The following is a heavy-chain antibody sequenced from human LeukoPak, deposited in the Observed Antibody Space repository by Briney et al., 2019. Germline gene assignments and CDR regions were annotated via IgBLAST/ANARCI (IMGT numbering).Heavy chain of an antibody. CDR2: IKRDGSEK. J-gene: IGHJ4*02. V-gene: IGHV3-7*01. Sequence: GGSLRLSCAASGFTFSNYWMTWVRQAPGKGLEWVANIKRDGSEKYYVDSVTGRFTISRDNAQNSLYLQMNSLRAEDTAVYYCARARYSYGYWAYFDYWGQGTLVTVSS. CDR1: GFTFSNYW. D-gene: IGHD5-18*01. CDR3: ARARYSYGYWAYFDY.